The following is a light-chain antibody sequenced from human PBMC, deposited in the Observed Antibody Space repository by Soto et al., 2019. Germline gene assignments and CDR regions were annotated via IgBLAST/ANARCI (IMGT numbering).Light chain of an antibody. J-gene: IGLJ1*01. CDR1: SSDVGGYNY. V-gene: IGLV2-14*01. Sequence: QSVLTQPASVSGPPGQSITISCTGTSSDVGGYNYVSWYQQHPGKAPKLMIYEVSNRPSGVSNRFSGSKSGNTASLTISGLQAEDEADYYCSSYTGSSTLYVFGTGTKVTV. CDR3: SSYTGSSTLYV. CDR2: EVS.